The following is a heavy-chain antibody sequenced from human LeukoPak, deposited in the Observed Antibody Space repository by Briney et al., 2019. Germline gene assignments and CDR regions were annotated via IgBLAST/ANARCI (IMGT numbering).Heavy chain of an antibody. CDR1: GFIVSSNY. D-gene: IGHD1-14*01. V-gene: IGHV3-66*01. CDR2: IFSDGRT. J-gene: IGHJ4*02. Sequence: GGSLRLSCGASGFIVSSNYMSWVRQAPGKGLEWVSVIFSDGRTYYADSVKGRFTISRDYSKNTLYLQMNSLRAEDTAVYYCARDDTTWYYFDYWGQGTLVTVSS. CDR3: ARDDTTWYYFDY.